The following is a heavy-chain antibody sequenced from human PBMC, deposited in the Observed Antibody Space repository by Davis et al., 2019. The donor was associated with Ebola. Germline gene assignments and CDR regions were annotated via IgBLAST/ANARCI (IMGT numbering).Heavy chain of an antibody. J-gene: IGHJ6*02. V-gene: IGHV3-73*01. CDR1: GFTFSGSA. Sequence: GESLKISCAASGFTFSGSAMHWVRQASGKGLEWVGRIRSKANSYATAYAASVKGRFTISRDDSKNTLYLQMNSLRAEDTAVYYCAKGRYGSGKRGMDVWGQGTTVTVSS. CDR2: IRSKANSYAT. D-gene: IGHD3-10*01. CDR3: AKGRYGSGKRGMDV.